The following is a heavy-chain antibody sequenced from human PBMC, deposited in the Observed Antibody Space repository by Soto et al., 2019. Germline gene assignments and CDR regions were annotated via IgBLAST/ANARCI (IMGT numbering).Heavy chain of an antibody. Sequence: ASVKVSCKASGYTFSSYAVHWVRQAPGQRLEWMGWINAGYGNTKSSQKFQDRVTISRDTSASTAYMELTSLRSEGTAVYYCARDTGDGTFDFWGQGTLVTVSS. CDR3: ARDTGDGTFDF. D-gene: IGHD7-27*01. CDR2: INAGYGNT. CDR1: GYTFSSYA. V-gene: IGHV1-3*01. J-gene: IGHJ4*02.